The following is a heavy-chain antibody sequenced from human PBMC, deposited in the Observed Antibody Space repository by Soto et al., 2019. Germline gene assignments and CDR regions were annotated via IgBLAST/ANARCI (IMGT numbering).Heavy chain of an antibody. CDR2: INVYNGKT. Sequence: QVQLVQSGGEVKKPGASVKVSCKASGYTFTNYGISWVRQAPGQGLEWMGWINVYNGKTKYAQKVQGRVTMTTDTSTSTAYRGLRSLRSDDTAVYYCARGVGSGSYYNQYNWFDPWGQGTLVTVSS. J-gene: IGHJ5*02. V-gene: IGHV1-18*01. CDR3: ARGVGSGSYYNQYNWFDP. CDR1: GYTFTNYG. D-gene: IGHD3-10*01.